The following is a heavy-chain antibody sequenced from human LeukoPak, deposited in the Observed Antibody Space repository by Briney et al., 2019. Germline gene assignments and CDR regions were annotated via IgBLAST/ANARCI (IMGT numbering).Heavy chain of an antibody. J-gene: IGHJ4*02. CDR1: GFNFNSHW. CDR2: IKQHGYEK. CDR3: ARVGGQYGDYLHLDY. D-gene: IGHD4-17*01. V-gene: IGHV3-7*01. Sequence: GGSLRLSCTASGFNFNSHWMTWVRQAPGKGLEWVATIKQHGYEKFYVDSLKGRFTLSRDNAKNSLYLQMNSLRHEDTAVYFCARVGGQYGDYLHLDYWGQGIPDTVSS.